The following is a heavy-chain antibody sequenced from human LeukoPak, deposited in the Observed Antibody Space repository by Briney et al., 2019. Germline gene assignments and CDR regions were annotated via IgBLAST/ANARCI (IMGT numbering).Heavy chain of an antibody. CDR1: GGSISSSSYY. CDR2: IYYSGST. CDR3: AKDGDRQFDLDV. D-gene: IGHD3-10*01. V-gene: IGHV4-39*02. J-gene: IGHJ6*02. Sequence: SETLSLTCTVSGGSISSSSYYWGWIRQPPGKGLEWIGSIYYSGSTYYNPSLKSRVTISVDTSKNQFSLKLSSVTAADTAVYYCAKDGDRQFDLDVWGQGTTVTVSS.